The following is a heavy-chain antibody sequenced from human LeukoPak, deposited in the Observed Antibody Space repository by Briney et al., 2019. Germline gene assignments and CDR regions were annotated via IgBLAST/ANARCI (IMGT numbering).Heavy chain of an antibody. Sequence: PSETLSLTCTVSLDSTTSNFWSWVRQHPGKGLEWIGEIHRSGSPNYNPSLQSRVTISIDRSRNQIALELSSVTAADTAVYYCAREILGGFNPGAYWGQGTLVTVSS. J-gene: IGHJ4*02. V-gene: IGHV4-4*02. CDR2: IHRSGSP. D-gene: IGHD1-14*01. CDR1: LDSTTSNF. CDR3: AREILGGFNPGAY.